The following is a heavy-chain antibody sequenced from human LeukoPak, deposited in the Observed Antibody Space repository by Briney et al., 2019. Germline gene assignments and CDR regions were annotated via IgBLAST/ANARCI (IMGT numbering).Heavy chain of an antibody. CDR3: AKDPPPGWFGELSIAFDY. V-gene: IGHV3-23*01. Sequence: GGSLRLSCAASGFTFSSYAMSWVRQAPGRGLEWVSAIIGSGGSTYYADSGRGRFTISRDNSKNTMYLQMNSLRAEDTAVYYCAKDPPPGWFGELSIAFDYWGQGPLVTVSS. D-gene: IGHD3-10*01. CDR2: IIGSGGST. CDR1: GFTFSSYA. J-gene: IGHJ4*02.